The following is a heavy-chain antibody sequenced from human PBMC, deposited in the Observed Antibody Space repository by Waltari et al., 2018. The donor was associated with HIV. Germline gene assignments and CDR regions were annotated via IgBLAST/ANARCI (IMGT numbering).Heavy chain of an antibody. D-gene: IGHD1-1*01. J-gene: IGHJ4*02. V-gene: IGHV3-48*04. Sequence: EVQLVESGGGLVQPGGSLRLSCVASGFTFSSYNMNWVRQAPGKGLEWLSYITSSGYTRYDADSVEGRFTVSRDNAKNSLYLQMNSLRAEDTAVYYCARTTHGIDFWGQGTLVTVSS. CDR1: GFTFSSYN. CDR3: ARTTHGIDF. CDR2: ITSSGYTR.